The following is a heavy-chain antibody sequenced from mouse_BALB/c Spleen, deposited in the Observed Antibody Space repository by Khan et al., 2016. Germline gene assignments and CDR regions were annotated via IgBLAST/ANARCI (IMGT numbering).Heavy chain of an antibody. CDR3: TRGDYGSLVDY. CDR1: GYAFTDYS. Sequence: QVQLKQSGPELKKPGETVKISCKASGYAFTDYSMHWVKQAPGKGLKWMGWINTETGAPIYADDFKGRFAFSLETSASTAFLQINNLKNEDTATYFCTRGDYGSLVDYWGQGTTLTVSS. V-gene: IGHV9-2-1*01. J-gene: IGHJ2*01. D-gene: IGHD1-1*01. CDR2: INTETGAP.